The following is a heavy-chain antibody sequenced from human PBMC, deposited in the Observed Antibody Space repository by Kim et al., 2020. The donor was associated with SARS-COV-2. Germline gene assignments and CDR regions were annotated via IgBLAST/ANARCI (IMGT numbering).Heavy chain of an antibody. CDR2: IKSEGTGI. J-gene: IGHJ6*02. V-gene: IGHV3-74*01. CDR3: ASDTVLYGLDV. CDR1: GFTVTTYW. Sequence: GGSLRLSCADSGFTVTTYWMHWVRQAPGKGLVWVSRIKSEGTGISYADSVKGRFTISRDNANNTLYLQMDNLRDEDTAVYYCASDTVLYGLDVWGQGTTVTVSS. D-gene: IGHD4-4*01.